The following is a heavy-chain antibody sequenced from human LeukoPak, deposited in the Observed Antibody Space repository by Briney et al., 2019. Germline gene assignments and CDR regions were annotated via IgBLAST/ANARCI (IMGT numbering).Heavy chain of an antibody. V-gene: IGHV4-4*02. CDR1: GDSINSLDL. CDR2: MYLSGTT. J-gene: IGHJ4*02. D-gene: IGHD3-22*01. CDR3: AGLVGRYSSGLYYYYFDY. Sequence: SGTLSLTCTVSGDSINSLDLWSWVRQPPGKGLEWIGEMYLSGTTHSNPSVKSRVTILIDKSKNQFFLNLGSVTAADTAVYYCAGLVGRYSSGLYYYYFDYWGQGTLVTVSS.